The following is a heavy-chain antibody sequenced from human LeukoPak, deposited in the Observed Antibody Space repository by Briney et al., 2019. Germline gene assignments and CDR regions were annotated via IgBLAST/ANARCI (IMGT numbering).Heavy chain of an antibody. Sequence: PSETLPLTCAVSGDSISSGDYSWSWIRQSSGKGLEWIGYIFHSGPSYYNPSLKSRVTISVDKSKNQFSLRLTSVTAADTAVYYCARELWFVNAPGSWLDPWGQGTLVTVSS. CDR2: IFHSGPS. V-gene: IGHV4-30-2*06. D-gene: IGHD3-10*01. CDR1: GDSISSGDYS. CDR3: ARELWFVNAPGSWLDP. J-gene: IGHJ5*02.